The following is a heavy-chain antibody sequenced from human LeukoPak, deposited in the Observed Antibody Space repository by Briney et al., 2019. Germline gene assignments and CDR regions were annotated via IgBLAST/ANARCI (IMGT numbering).Heavy chain of an antibody. D-gene: IGHD2-2*01. CDR2: ISSSGDNT. Sequence: PGGSLRPSCAASGFTFSSYAMSWVRQAPGKGLEWVSYISSSGDNTIHADSVKGRFTISRDNAKNSLYLQMNSLRDEDTAVYYCVGPTCLRGGYCSTNPWGQGTLVTVSS. CDR1: GFTFSSYA. J-gene: IGHJ5*02. V-gene: IGHV3-48*02. CDR3: VGPTCLRGGYCSTNP.